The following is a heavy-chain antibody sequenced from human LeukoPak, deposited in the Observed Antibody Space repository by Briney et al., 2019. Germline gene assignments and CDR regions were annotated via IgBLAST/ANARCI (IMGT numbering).Heavy chain of an antibody. V-gene: IGHV4-4*07. Sequence: SETLSLTCTVSGGSISSYYWSWIRQPAGKGLEWIGRIYTSGSTNYNPSLKSRVTMSVDTSKNQFSLKLSSVTAADTAVYYCARDGGWIRGVVVPAATVPWFDPWGQGTLVTVSS. CDR3: ARDGGWIRGVVVPAATVPWFDP. CDR2: IYTSGST. J-gene: IGHJ5*02. CDR1: GGSISSYY. D-gene: IGHD2-2*01.